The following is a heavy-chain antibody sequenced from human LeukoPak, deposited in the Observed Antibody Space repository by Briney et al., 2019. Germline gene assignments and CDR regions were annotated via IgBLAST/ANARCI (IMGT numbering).Heavy chain of an antibody. CDR3: ARAVGVTAIHNAFDI. Sequence: AGRSLRLSCAASGFTVSSNYMSWVRQAPGKGLEWVSVIYSGGGTDYADSVKGRFTISRDNSKNTLYLQMNSLRAEDTAVYYCARAVGVTAIHNAFDIWGQGTMVTVSS. D-gene: IGHD2-21*02. CDR2: IYSGGGT. V-gene: IGHV3-66*02. J-gene: IGHJ3*02. CDR1: GFTVSSNY.